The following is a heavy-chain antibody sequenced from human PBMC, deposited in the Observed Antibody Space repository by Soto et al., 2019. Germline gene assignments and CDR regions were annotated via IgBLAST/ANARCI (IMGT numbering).Heavy chain of an antibody. CDR2: LNYDGSTT. V-gene: IGHV3-74*03. D-gene: IGHD6-19*01. CDR3: ARAGTGWYWFDP. J-gene: IGHJ5*02. Sequence: EVQLVESGGGLVQPGGFLRLSCAASGFTFSSYWMHWVRQVPGKGLVWVSRLNYDGSTTTYADSVTGRFTISRDNARNTLYLQMNSLRAEDTAVYYCARAGTGWYWFDPWGQGTLVTVSS. CDR1: GFTFSSYW.